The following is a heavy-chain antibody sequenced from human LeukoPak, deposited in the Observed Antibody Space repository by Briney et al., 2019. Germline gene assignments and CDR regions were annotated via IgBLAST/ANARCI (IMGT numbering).Heavy chain of an antibody. CDR2: MNPNSGNT. V-gene: IGHV1-8*01. Sequence: GASVKVSCKASGYTFTSYNINWVRQATGQGLEWMGWMNPNSGNTGYAQKFQGRVTMTRNTSISTAYMELSSLRSEDTAVYYCARASQILKAPSGYWGQGTLVTVSS. CDR1: GYTFTSYN. D-gene: IGHD2-8*01. J-gene: IGHJ4*02. CDR3: ARASQILKAPSGY.